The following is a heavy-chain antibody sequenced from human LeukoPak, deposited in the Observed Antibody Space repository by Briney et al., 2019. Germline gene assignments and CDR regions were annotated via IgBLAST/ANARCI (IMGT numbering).Heavy chain of an antibody. V-gene: IGHV5-51*01. J-gene: IGHJ4*02. CDR3: ARVYTLYGANSGDY. D-gene: IGHD4-23*01. Sequence: GESLKISCKGSGYSFTNYRIGWVRQMPGKGLEWMGTIYPRDSDTRYSPSFQGQVTISADMSISTAYLQWSSLKASDTAMYYCARVYTLYGANSGDYWGQGTLVTVSS. CDR2: IYPRDSDT. CDR1: GYSFTNYR.